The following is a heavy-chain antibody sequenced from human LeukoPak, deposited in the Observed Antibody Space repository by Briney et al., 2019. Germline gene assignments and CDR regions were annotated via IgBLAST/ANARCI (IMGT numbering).Heavy chain of an antibody. D-gene: IGHD1-14*01. J-gene: IGHJ3*02. Sequence: GGSLRLSCAASGFTFDDYAMSWVRQAPGKGLEWVSAISGSGGSTYYADSVKGRFTISRDNSKNTLYLQMNSLRAEDTAVYYCAKGTWTTGAFDIWGQGTMVTVSS. CDR2: ISGSGGST. V-gene: IGHV3-23*01. CDR1: GFTFDDYA. CDR3: AKGTWTTGAFDI.